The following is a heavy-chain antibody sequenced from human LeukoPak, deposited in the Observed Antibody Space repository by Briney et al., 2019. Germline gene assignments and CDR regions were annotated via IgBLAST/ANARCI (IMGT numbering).Heavy chain of an antibody. V-gene: IGHV7-4-1*02. CDR3: ARVVDDYDFWSGYYGIDY. CDR2: INTNTGNP. D-gene: IGHD3-3*01. CDR1: GYTFTSYA. Sequence: ASVKVSCKASGYTFTSYAMNWVRQAPGQGLEWMGWINTNTGNPTYAQGFTGRFVFPLDTSVSTAYLQISSLKAEDTAVYYCARVVDDYDFWSGYYGIDYWGQGTLVTVSS. J-gene: IGHJ4*02.